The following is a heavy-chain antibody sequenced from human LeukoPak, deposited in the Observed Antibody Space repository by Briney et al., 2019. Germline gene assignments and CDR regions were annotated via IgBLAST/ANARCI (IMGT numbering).Heavy chain of an antibody. CDR3: ANSRQLWFQGYYFYYMDV. Sequence: GGSLRLSCAASGFTFSSSAMNWVRQAPGKGLEWVSAISGSGGSTHYADSVKGRFTISRDNSKNTLYLQMNSLRAEDTAVYYCANSRQLWFQGYYFYYMDVWGKGTTVTVSS. CDR2: ISGSGGST. CDR1: GFTFSSSA. J-gene: IGHJ6*03. V-gene: IGHV3-23*01. D-gene: IGHD5-18*01.